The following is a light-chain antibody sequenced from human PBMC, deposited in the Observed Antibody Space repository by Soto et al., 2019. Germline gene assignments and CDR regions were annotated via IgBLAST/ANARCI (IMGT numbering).Light chain of an antibody. CDR3: CSYAGSSTLL. V-gene: IGLV2-23*01. J-gene: IGLJ2*01. CDR2: EGS. Sequence: QSALTQPASVSGSPGQSITISCTGTSSDVGGYNLVSWYQQHPGKTPKLMIYEGSKRPSGVSHRFSGSKSGNTASLTISGLQAEDEADYYCCSYAGSSTLLFGGGTKLAVL. CDR1: SSDVGGYNL.